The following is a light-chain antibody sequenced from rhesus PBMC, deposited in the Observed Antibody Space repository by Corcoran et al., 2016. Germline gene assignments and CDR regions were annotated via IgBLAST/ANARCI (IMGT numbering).Light chain of an antibody. J-gene: IGKJ2*01. CDR1: QGIDTY. Sequence: DIQMTQSPSSLSASVGDRVTITCRARQGIDTYVVWYQQKPGKAPNLLIYAAYTLQSGVPSRFSGSRSGTDFTLTINNLRPEDYVTYFCHQRHTYPSAFGRGAKV. CDR2: AAY. CDR3: HQRHTYPSA. V-gene: IGKV1-25*01.